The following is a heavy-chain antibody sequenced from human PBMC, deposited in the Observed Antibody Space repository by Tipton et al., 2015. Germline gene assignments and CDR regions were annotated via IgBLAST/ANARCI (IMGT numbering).Heavy chain of an antibody. J-gene: IGHJ6*02. CDR2: IYYSGST. Sequence: TLSLTCSVSGGSVTSGSYYWSWIRQPPGKGLEWVGYIYYSGSTNYNPSLTSRVTMSVDTSKNQFSLKLSSVTAADTAVYYCARTLSGSYSDGLYYYGMDVWGQGTTVTVSS. CDR3: ARTLSGSYSDGLYYYGMDV. V-gene: IGHV4-61*01. D-gene: IGHD1-26*01. CDR1: GGSVTSGSYY.